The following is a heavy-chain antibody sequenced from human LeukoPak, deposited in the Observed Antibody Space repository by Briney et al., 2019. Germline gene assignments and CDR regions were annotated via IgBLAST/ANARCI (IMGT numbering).Heavy chain of an antibody. CDR1: GFTFSSYA. CDR2: ISGSGGST. V-gene: IGHV3-23*01. CDR3: AKDSVYSSGWYTDY. D-gene: IGHD6-19*01. J-gene: IGHJ4*02. Sequence: PGGSLRLSCAASGFTFSSYAMSWVRQAPGKGLEWVSAISGSGGSTYYADSVKGRFTISRDNSKNTLYLQMNSLRAEDTAVYYCAKDSVYSSGWYTDYWGQGTLVTVSS.